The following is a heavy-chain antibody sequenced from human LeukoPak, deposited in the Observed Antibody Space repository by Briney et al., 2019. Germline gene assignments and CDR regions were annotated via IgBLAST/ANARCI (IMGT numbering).Heavy chain of an antibody. D-gene: IGHD3-22*01. CDR2: IYYSGSI. Sequence: SETLSLTCTVTGASISSYYWSWIRQPPGKGLEWIGDIYYSGSIKYNPSLKSRVTMSVDTSKNQFSLKLSSVTAADTAIYYCARENPSGYYNRPIDYWGQGTLVTVSS. V-gene: IGHV4-59*01. CDR3: ARENPSGYYNRPIDY. J-gene: IGHJ4*02. CDR1: GASISSYY.